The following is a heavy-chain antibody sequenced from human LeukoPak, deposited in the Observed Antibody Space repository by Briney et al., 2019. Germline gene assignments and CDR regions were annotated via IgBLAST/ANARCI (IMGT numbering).Heavy chain of an antibody. CDR2: INHSGST. Sequence: SETLSLTCAVYGGSFSGYYWSWIRQPPGKGLEWIGEINHSGSTNYNPSLKSRVTISVDTSKNQFSLKLSSVTAADTAVYYCARVRKCFDLWGRGTLVTVSS. D-gene: IGHD1-14*01. J-gene: IGHJ2*01. CDR1: GGSFSGYY. V-gene: IGHV4-34*01. CDR3: ARVRKCFDL.